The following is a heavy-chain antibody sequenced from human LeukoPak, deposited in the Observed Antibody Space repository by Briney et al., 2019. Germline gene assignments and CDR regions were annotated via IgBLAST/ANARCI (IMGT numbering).Heavy chain of an antibody. D-gene: IGHD3-3*01. CDR1: GFTFSSYE. CDR2: FSGSGGST. Sequence: PGASLSLSCAACGFTFSSYEMNWVRQAPGKGREGVLAFSGSGGSTYHADSVKGRFTISRDNSKNTLYLQMNSLRAEDTAVYYCAKGQFFDYYYYMDVWGKGTTVTVSS. V-gene: IGHV3-23*01. J-gene: IGHJ6*03. CDR3: AKGQFFDYYYYMDV.